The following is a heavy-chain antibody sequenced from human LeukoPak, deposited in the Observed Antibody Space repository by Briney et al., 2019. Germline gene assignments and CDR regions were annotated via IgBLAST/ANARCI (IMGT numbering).Heavy chain of an antibody. CDR3: ARVAVTTIYYYYYGMDV. CDR2: INHSGST. Sequence: PSETLSLTCAVYGVSFSGYYWSWIRQPPGKGLAWIGEINHSGSTNYNPSLKSRVTISVDTSKNQFSLKLSSVTAADTAVYYCARVAVTTIYYYYYGMDVWGQGTTVTVSS. D-gene: IGHD4-17*01. J-gene: IGHJ6*02. V-gene: IGHV4-34*01. CDR1: GVSFSGYY.